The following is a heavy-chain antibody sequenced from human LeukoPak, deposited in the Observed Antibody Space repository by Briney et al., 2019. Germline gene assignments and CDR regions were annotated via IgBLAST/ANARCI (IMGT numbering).Heavy chain of an antibody. Sequence: GGSLRLSCAASGFTFSNNWMHWVRQAPGKGLVWVSRIKGDGSSTDYADSVKDRFTISRDNAKNTLLLQMNSLRAEDTAVYYCAKDWGAYCGGDCYGFDYWGQGTLVTVSS. CDR3: AKDWGAYCGGDCYGFDY. CDR1: GFTFSNNW. V-gene: IGHV3-74*01. J-gene: IGHJ4*02. D-gene: IGHD2-21*02. CDR2: IKGDGSST.